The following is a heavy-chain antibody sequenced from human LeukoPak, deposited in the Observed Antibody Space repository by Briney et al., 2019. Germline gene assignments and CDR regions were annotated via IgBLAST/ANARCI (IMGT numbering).Heavy chain of an antibody. CDR3: ARHGAYGGNWFDP. CDR2: ISDIGSI. Sequence: SETLSLTCTVSGGSISSYYWSWIRQPPGKGLEWIAYISDIGSINYNPSLKSRVTISVDTSKNQFSLKLSSVTAADTAVYYCARHGAYGGNWFDPWGQGTLVTVSS. J-gene: IGHJ5*02. D-gene: IGHD4-23*01. CDR1: GGSISSYY. V-gene: IGHV4-59*08.